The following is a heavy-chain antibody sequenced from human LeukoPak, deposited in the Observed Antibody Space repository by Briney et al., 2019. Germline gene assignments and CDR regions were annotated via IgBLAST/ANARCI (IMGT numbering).Heavy chain of an antibody. J-gene: IGHJ6*02. CDR3: ARQPANIVVVPAAYYGMDV. D-gene: IGHD2-2*01. CDR1: GGSISSYY. Sequence: SETLSLTCTVSGGSISSYYWSWIRQPAGKGLEWIGRIYTSGSTNYNPSLKSRVTMSVDTSKNQFSLKLSSVTAADTAVYYCARQPANIVVVPAAYYGMDVWGQGTTVTVSS. CDR2: IYTSGST. V-gene: IGHV4-4*07.